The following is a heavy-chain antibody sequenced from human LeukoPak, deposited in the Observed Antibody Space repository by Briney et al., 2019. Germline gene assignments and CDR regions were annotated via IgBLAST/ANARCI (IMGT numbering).Heavy chain of an antibody. Sequence: GASVKVSCKASGYTFTGDYLHWVRQAPGQGLEWVGWINPNSGGTNYAQKFQGRVNMTRDTSISTAYMELSRLRSDDTAVYYCARDPDYGGNTELDYWGQGTLVTVSS. V-gene: IGHV1-2*02. CDR3: ARDPDYGGNTELDY. CDR2: INPNSGGT. CDR1: GYTFTGDY. J-gene: IGHJ4*02. D-gene: IGHD4-23*01.